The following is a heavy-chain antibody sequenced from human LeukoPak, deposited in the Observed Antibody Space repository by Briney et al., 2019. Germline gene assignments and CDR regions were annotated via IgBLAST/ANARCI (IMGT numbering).Heavy chain of an antibody. CDR2: IFPGDSEI. D-gene: IGHD4-17*01. CDR1: GYIFANYW. Sequence: GESLKISCKGSGYIFANYWIAWVRQLPGKGLEWMGTIFPGDSEIRYSPSFQGQVTISADRSISTAYLQWSSLEASDTAMFYCARHKDANKFPDYDDPDAFDIWGHGTVVIVSS. CDR3: ARHKDANKFPDYDDPDAFDI. J-gene: IGHJ3*02. V-gene: IGHV5-51*01.